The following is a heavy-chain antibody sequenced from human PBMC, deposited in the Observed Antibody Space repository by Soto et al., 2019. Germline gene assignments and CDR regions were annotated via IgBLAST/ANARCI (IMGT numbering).Heavy chain of an antibody. CDR2: ISSSSSYI. CDR3: ARDYDILTGYYPPVDY. CDR1: GFTFSSYS. Sequence: GGSLRLSCAASGFTFSSYSMNWVRQAPGKGLEWVSSISSSSSYIYYADSVKGRFTISRDNAKNSLYLQMNSLRAEDTAVYYCARDYDILTGYYPPVDYWGQGTLVTVSS. D-gene: IGHD3-9*01. V-gene: IGHV3-21*01. J-gene: IGHJ4*02.